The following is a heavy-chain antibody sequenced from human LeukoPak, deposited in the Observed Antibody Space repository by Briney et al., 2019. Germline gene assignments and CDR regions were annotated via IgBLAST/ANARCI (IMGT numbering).Heavy chain of an antibody. CDR3: ARLDNRGRATTGFDF. CDR1: GYTFTAYY. Sequence: ASVKVSCKASGYTFTAYYMHWVRQAPGQGLEWMGFVNTNSGATNYAQNFRGRVTMTRDTSTSTAYMELSSVIADDTAVYYCARLDNRGRATTGFDFWGQGTLVTVPS. V-gene: IGHV1-2*02. CDR2: VNTNSGAT. D-gene: IGHD1-26*01. J-gene: IGHJ4*02.